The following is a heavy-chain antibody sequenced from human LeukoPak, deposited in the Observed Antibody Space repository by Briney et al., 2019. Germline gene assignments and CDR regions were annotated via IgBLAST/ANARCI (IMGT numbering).Heavy chain of an antibody. CDR1: GGTFSSYA. J-gene: IGHJ5*02. CDR2: INPNSGGT. V-gene: IGHV1-2*02. CDR3: ARDGGTMIVVDDNWFDP. D-gene: IGHD3-22*01. Sequence: ASVKVSCKASGGTFSSYAISWVRQAPGQGLEWMGWINPNSGGTNYAQKFQGRVTMTRDTSISTAYMELSRLRSDDTAVYYCARDGGTMIVVDDNWFDPWGQGTLVTVSS.